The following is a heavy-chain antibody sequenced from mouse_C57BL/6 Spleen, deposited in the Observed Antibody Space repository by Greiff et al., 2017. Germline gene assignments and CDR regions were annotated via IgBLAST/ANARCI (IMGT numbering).Heavy chain of an antibody. D-gene: IGHD4-1*01. J-gene: IGHJ3*01. V-gene: IGHV5-17*01. CDR1: GFTFSDYG. CDR3: ARPGTGFAY. Sequence: EVQGVESGGGLVKPGGSLKLSCAASGFTFSDYGMHWVRQAPEKGLEWVAYISSGSSTIYYADTVKGRFTISRDNAKNTLFLQMTSLRSEDTAMYYCARPGTGFAYWGQGTLVTVSA. CDR2: ISSGSSTI.